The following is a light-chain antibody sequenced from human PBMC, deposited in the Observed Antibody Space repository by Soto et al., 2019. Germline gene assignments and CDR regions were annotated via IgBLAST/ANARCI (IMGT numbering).Light chain of an antibody. V-gene: IGLV2-11*01. Sequence: QSALTQPRSVSGSPGQSVTISCTGTSSDVGGYNYVSWYQQHPGKAPKLMIYDVSKRPSGVPDRFSGSKSGNTASLTISGLQAEDEADYYCCSYAGSYTVVFGGGTKLPVL. J-gene: IGLJ2*01. CDR1: SSDVGGYNY. CDR3: CSYAGSYTVV. CDR2: DVS.